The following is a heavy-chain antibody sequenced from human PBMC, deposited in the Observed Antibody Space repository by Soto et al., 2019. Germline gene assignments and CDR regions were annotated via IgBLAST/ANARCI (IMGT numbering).Heavy chain of an antibody. CDR3: AKDDCVVVPAANDFCYYYYMDV. Sequence: GGSLRLSCAASGFTFSSYGMHWVRQAPGKGLEWVAVISYDGSNKYYADSVKGRFTISRDNSKNTLYLQMNSLRAEDTAVYYCAKDDCVVVPAANDFCYYYYMDVWGKGTTVTVSS. J-gene: IGHJ6*03. CDR2: ISYDGSNK. V-gene: IGHV3-30*18. CDR1: GFTFSSYG. D-gene: IGHD2-2*01.